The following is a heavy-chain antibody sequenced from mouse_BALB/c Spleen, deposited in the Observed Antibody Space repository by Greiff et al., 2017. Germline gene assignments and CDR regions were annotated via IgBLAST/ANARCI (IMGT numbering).Heavy chain of an antibody. D-gene: IGHD1-1*01. CDR2: IYPGNSDT. J-gene: IGHJ2*01. CDR1: GYSFTSYW. V-gene: IGHV1-5*01. CDR3: TSNLLLRYPDYFDY. Sequence: EVQLQQSGTVLARPGASVKMSCKASGYSFTSYWMHWVKQRPGQGLEWIGAIYPGNSDTSYNQKFKGKAKLTAVTSASTAYMELSSLTNEDSAVYYCTSNLLLRYPDYFDYWGQGTTLTVSS.